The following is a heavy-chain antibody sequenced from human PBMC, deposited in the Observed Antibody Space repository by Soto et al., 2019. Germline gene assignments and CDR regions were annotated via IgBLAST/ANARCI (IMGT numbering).Heavy chain of an antibody. Sequence: ASVKVSCKASGYSFTDYHIHWVRQAPGQGLEWLGRINPKSGGTSTAQKFQGWVTMTTDTSISTASMELTRLTSDDPAIYYCARGDSTDCSNGVCSFFYNHDMDVWGQGTTVTVSS. CDR3: ARGDSTDCSNGVCSFFYNHDMDV. V-gene: IGHV1-2*04. D-gene: IGHD2-8*01. CDR2: INPKSGGT. CDR1: GYSFTDYH. J-gene: IGHJ6*02.